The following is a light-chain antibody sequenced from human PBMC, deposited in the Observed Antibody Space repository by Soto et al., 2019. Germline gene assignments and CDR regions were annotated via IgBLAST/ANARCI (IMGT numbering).Light chain of an antibody. J-gene: IGKJ1*01. CDR3: QYYDSYSWT. V-gene: IGKV1-5*03. Sequence: DIQMTQSPSTLSASVGDRVTITCRASQSISDWLAWYQQKPGKAPQFLIYKASNLESGVPSRFSGSRSGTEFTLTISSVQPDDFATYYCQYYDSYSWTFGQGTKVEIK. CDR2: KAS. CDR1: QSISDW.